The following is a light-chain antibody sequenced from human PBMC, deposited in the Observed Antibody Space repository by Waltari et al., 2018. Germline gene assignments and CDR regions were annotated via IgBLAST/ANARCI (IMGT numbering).Light chain of an antibody. V-gene: IGKV2-28*01. CDR2: LGS. Sequence: DIVMTQSPLSLPVTPGAPASISCRFSQNFLHSNGYNYLSCYLQKPGQSPQLLIYLGSDRATGVPDRFSGSGSGTDFTLKISRVEAEDVGVYYCMQALQTPPTFGQGTRLEIK. J-gene: IGKJ2*01. CDR3: MQALQTPPT. CDR1: QNFLHSNGYNY.